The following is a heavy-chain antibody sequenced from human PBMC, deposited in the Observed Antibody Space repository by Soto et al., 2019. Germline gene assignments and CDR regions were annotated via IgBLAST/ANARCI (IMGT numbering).Heavy chain of an antibody. CDR1: GFSFSNVK. Sequence: PGGSLRLSCAASGFSFSNVKMTWVRQVPGKGLEWVARIKSKTDGGATDYAAPVKGRFTISRDDSKSTVYLQMNSLETEDTAMYYCTTDGASGGTDSYYFDYWGQGALVTVSS. J-gene: IGHJ4*02. CDR2: IKSKTDGGAT. CDR3: TTDGASGGTDSYYFDY. D-gene: IGHD1-26*01. V-gene: IGHV3-15*01.